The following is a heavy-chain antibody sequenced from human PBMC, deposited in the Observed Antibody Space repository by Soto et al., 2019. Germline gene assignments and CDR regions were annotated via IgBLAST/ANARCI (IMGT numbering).Heavy chain of an antibody. V-gene: IGHV3-23*01. CDR2: ISSSGAST. Sequence: EVQLLKSGGGWVQPGGSLRLSCEASGFSFNRFAMTGVRQAPGKGLEWVSSISSSGASTYYVDSVKGRFAISRDNPENTLYLQMDSLKAEDTAVYYCAKGSWKGEFADSWGQGTMVTVSS. CDR3: AKGSWKGEFADS. D-gene: IGHD3-16*01. J-gene: IGHJ4*02. CDR1: GFSFNRFA.